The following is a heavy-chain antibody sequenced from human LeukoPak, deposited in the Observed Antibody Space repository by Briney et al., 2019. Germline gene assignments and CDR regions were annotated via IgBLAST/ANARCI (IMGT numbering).Heavy chain of an antibody. V-gene: IGHV3-30-3*01. D-gene: IGHD2-15*01. CDR1: GFTSSSYA. CDR2: ISYDGSNK. CDR3: ARDPCSGGSCYRNFDY. J-gene: IGHJ4*02. Sequence: GGSLRLSCAASGFTSSSYAMHWVRQAPGKGLEWVAVISYDGSNKYYADSVKGRFTISRDNSKNTLYLQMNSLRAEDTAVYYCARDPCSGGSCYRNFDYWGQGTLVTVSS.